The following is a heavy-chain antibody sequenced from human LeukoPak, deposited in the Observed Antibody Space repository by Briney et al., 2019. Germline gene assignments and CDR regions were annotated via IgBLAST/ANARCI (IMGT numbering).Heavy chain of an antibody. Sequence: GGSLRLSCAASGFTFSSYAMHWVRQAPGKGLEWVAVISYDGSNKYYADSVKGRFTISRDNSKNTLYLQMNSLRAEDTAVYYCARELNEPYFDYWGQGTLVTVSS. J-gene: IGHJ4*02. D-gene: IGHD1-14*01. V-gene: IGHV3-30-3*01. CDR1: GFTFSSYA. CDR2: ISYDGSNK. CDR3: ARELNEPYFDY.